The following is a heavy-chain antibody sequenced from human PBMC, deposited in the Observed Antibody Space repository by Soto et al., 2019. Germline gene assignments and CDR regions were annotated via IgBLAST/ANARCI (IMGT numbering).Heavy chain of an antibody. CDR3: VKDWYSGSRGLFDY. J-gene: IGHJ4*02. V-gene: IGHV3-64D*06. CDR1: GFTFSSYA. Sequence: GGSLRLSCSASGFTFSSYAMHWFRQAPGKGLEYVSAISSNGGSTYYADSVKGRFTISRDNSKNTLYLQMSSLRAEDTAVYYCVKDWYSGSRGLFDYWGQGTLVTVSS. D-gene: IGHD1-26*01. CDR2: ISSNGGST.